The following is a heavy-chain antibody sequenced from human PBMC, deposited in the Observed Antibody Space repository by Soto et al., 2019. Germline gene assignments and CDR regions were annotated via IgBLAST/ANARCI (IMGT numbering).Heavy chain of an antibody. CDR3: ARAGPDYYDSSGYEGNGMDV. D-gene: IGHD3-22*01. CDR2: IYHSGST. J-gene: IGHJ6*02. CDR1: GGSISSGGYS. Sequence: SEILSLTCAVSGGSISSGGYSWSWIRQPPGKGLEWIGYIYHSGSTYYNPSLKSRVTISVDRSKNQFSLKLSSVTAADTAVYYCARAGPDYYDSSGYEGNGMDVWGQGTTVTVSS. V-gene: IGHV4-30-2*01.